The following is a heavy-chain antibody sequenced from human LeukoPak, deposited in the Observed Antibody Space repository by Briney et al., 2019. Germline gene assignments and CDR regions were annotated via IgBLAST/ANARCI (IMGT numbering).Heavy chain of an antibody. CDR2: IYHSGST. J-gene: IGHJ4*02. D-gene: IGHD3-10*01. V-gene: IGHV4-38-2*02. CDR3: ARSYGSGSPPNY. CDR1: GYSISSGYY. Sequence: SETLSLTCTVSGYSISSGYYWGWIRQPPGKGLEWIGSIYHSGSTYYNPSLKSRVTISVDTSKNQFSLKLSSVTAADTAVYYCARSYGSGSPPNYWGQGTLVTVSS.